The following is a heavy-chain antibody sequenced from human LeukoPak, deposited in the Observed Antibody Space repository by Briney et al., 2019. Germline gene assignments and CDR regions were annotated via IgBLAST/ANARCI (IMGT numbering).Heavy chain of an antibody. D-gene: IGHD2-21*02. CDR3: ARVTGGDRSYYMDV. CDR1: GFTFDDYG. V-gene: IGHV3-20*04. CDR2: INWNGGST. Sequence: PGGSLRLSCAASGFTFDDYGMSWVRQAPGKGLEWVSGINWNGGSTGYADSVKGRFTISRDNAKNSLYLQMNSLRAGDTALYYCARVTGGDRSYYMDVWGKGTTVTVSS. J-gene: IGHJ6*03.